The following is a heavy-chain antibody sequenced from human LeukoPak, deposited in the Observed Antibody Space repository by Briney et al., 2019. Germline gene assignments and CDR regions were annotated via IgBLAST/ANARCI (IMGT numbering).Heavy chain of an antibody. J-gene: IGHJ6*02. Sequence: PGGSLRLSCAASGFTFSSYAMSWVRQAPGKGLEWVSAISGSGGSTYYADSVKGRFTISRDNSKNTLYLQMNSLRAEDTAVYYCAKWLCSSTSCRLSYYYYYGMDVWGQGTTVTVSS. V-gene: IGHV3-23*01. CDR2: ISGSGGST. D-gene: IGHD2-2*01. CDR3: AKWLCSSTSCRLSYYYYYGMDV. CDR1: GFTFSSYA.